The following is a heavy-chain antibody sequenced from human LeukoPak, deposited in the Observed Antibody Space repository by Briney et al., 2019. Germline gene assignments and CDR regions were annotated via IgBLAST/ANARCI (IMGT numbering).Heavy chain of an antibody. CDR3: ARGTIFGVVNLYYYYMDV. CDR1: GNTFTNYD. V-gene: IGHV1-8*01. CDR2: MNPNSGKT. J-gene: IGHJ6*03. Sequence: ASVKVSCKASGNTFTNYDMNWVRQAPGQGLEWVGWMNPNSGKTGYAQKFQGRVTITTDESTSTAYMELSSLRSEDTAVYYCARGTIFGVVNLYYYYMDVWGKGTTVTVSS. D-gene: IGHD3-3*01.